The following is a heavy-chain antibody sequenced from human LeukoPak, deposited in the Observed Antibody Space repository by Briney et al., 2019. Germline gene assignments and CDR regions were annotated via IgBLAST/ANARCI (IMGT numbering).Heavy chain of an antibody. Sequence: PGGSLRLSCAASGFTFSSYGMHRVRQAPGKGLEWVAVISYDGSNKYYADSVKGRFTISRDNSKNTLYLQMNSLRAEDTAVYYCAKDGYAWGQGTLVTVSS. CDR3: AKDGYA. CDR1: GFTFSSYG. D-gene: IGHD6-13*01. V-gene: IGHV3-30*18. CDR2: ISYDGSNK. J-gene: IGHJ5*02.